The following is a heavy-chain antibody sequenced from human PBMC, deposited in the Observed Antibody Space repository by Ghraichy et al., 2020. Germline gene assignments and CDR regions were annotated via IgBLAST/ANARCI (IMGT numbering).Heavy chain of an antibody. CDR1: GYTFTSYA. V-gene: IGHV1-3*01. J-gene: IGHJ3*02. Sequence: ASVKVSCKASGYTFTSYAMHWVRQAPGQRLEWMGWINAGNGNTKYSQKFQGRVTITRDTSASTAYMELSSLRSEDTAVYYCASYPKERAYCGGDCYPIDAFDIWGQGTMVTVSS. CDR3: ASYPKERAYCGGDCYPIDAFDI. CDR2: INAGNGNT. D-gene: IGHD2-21*01.